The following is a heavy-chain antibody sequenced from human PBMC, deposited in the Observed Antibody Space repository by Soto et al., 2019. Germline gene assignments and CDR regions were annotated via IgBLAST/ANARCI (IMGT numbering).Heavy chain of an antibody. Sequence: SETLSLTCTVSGGSVSSGSYYWSWIRQPPGKGLEWIGYIYYSGSTNYNPSLKSRVTMSVDTSKNQFSLKLSSVTAADTAVYYCATVGSISHWGQGTLGTVSS. J-gene: IGHJ4*02. CDR2: IYYSGST. V-gene: IGHV4-61*01. CDR1: GGSVSSGSYY. D-gene: IGHD1-26*01. CDR3: ATVGSISH.